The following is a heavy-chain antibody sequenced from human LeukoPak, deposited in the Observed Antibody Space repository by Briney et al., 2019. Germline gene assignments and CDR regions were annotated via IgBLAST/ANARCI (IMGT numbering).Heavy chain of an antibody. CDR1: GGSISSSSYY. V-gene: IGHV4-39*01. J-gene: IGHJ4*02. D-gene: IGHD3-16*02. CDR3: ARRLTYYDYVWGSYRHTGYFDY. Sequence: PSETLSLTCTVSGGSISSSSYYWGWIRQPPGKGLEWIGSIYYSGSTYYNPSLKSRVTISVDTSKNQFSLKLSSVTAADTAVYYCARRLTYYDYVWGSYRHTGYFDYWGQGTLVTVSS. CDR2: IYYSGST.